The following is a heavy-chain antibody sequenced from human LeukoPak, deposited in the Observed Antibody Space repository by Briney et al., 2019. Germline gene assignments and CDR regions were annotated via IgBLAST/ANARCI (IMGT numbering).Heavy chain of an antibody. CDR1: GYSISSGYY. D-gene: IGHD6-19*01. CDR3: ARDPSYRSGWFDAFDI. J-gene: IGHJ3*02. Sequence: PSETLSLTCTVSGYSISSGYYWGWSRPPPGKGLEWIGSIYHSGSTYYNPSLKSRVTISVDTSKNQFSLKLSSVTAADTAVYYCARDPSYRSGWFDAFDIWGQGTMVTVSS. V-gene: IGHV4-38-2*02. CDR2: IYHSGST.